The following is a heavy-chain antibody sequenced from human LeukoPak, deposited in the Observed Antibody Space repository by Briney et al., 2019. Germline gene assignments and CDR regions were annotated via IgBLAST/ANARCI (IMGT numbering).Heavy chain of an antibody. J-gene: IGHJ3*01. CDR1: GFTFDDYS. CDR3: ARRTYTLLTGYLDALDL. D-gene: IGHD3-9*01. CDR2: ISRYSTTI. Sequence: GGSLRLSCAASGFTFDDYSLFWVRQAPGKGLEWVAGISRYSTTIGYTDSVKGRFTVSRDNAEESLYLQMHSLRPEDTALYYCARRTYTLLTGYLDALDLWGQGTMVTVSS. V-gene: IGHV3-9*01.